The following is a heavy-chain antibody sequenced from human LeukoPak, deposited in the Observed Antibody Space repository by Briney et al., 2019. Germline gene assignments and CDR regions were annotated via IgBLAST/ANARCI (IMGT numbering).Heavy chain of an antibody. V-gene: IGHV1-69*13. CDR1: GGTFSSYA. J-gene: IGHJ3*02. CDR2: IIPIFGTA. Sequence: SVKVSCKASGGTFSSYAISWVRQAPGQGLEWMGGIIPIFGTANYGQKFQGRVRITADESTSTAYMELSRMRSEDTAVYYCASAQGENLITMIVPSAFDIWGQGTMVTVSS. D-gene: IGHD3-22*01. CDR3: ASAQGENLITMIVPSAFDI.